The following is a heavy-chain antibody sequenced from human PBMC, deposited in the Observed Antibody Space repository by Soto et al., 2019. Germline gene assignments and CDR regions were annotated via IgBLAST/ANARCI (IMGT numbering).Heavy chain of an antibody. CDR3: AKYVADRGIDS. Sequence: EVQVLESGGALVQPGGSLRLSCAASGFTFRKHAMTWVRQAPGQGLEYVSSITASGFATFYAASVRGRFAISRDNAKSTLYLQMSSLRAEDTALYYSAKYVADRGIDSWGQGTLVTVSS. D-gene: IGHD3-16*01. J-gene: IGHJ4*02. CDR2: ITASGFAT. CDR1: GFTFRKHA. V-gene: IGHV3-23*01.